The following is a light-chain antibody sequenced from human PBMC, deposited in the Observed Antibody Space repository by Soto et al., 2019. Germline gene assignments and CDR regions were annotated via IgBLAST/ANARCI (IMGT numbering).Light chain of an antibody. CDR3: QQYDNWTFT. CDR2: GAS. Sequence: EIVMTQSPATLSVSPGERATLSCRASQSISRNLAWYQQKPGQSPRLLIYGASARATGIPARFGGSGSGTEFTLAISGLQSEDFVLYFCQQYDNWTFTFGPGTKVDIK. J-gene: IGKJ3*01. CDR1: QSISRN. V-gene: IGKV3-15*01.